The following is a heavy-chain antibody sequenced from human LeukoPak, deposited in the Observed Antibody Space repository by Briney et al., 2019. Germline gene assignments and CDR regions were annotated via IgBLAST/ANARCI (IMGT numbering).Heavy chain of an antibody. J-gene: IGHJ6*03. Sequence: ASVKVSCKASGYTFTSYDINWVRQATGQGLEWMGWMNPNSGNTGYAQKFQGRVTMTRNTSISTAYMELSSLRSEDTAVYYWARGLRGTGRNYYYYMDVWGKGTTVTVSS. V-gene: IGHV1-8*01. CDR2: MNPNSGNT. CDR3: ARGLRGTGRNYYYYMDV. D-gene: IGHD3-16*01. CDR1: GYTFTSYD.